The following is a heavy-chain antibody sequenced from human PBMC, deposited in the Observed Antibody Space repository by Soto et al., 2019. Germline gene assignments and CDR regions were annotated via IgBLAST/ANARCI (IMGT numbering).Heavy chain of an antibody. Sequence: PGGSLRLSCAASGFTFSDYYMSWIRQAPGKGLEWVSYISSSSSYTNYADSVKGRFTISRDNAKNSLYLQMNSLRAEDTAVYYCARPGSSSYRGGYYYGMDVWGQGTTVTVSS. J-gene: IGHJ6*02. D-gene: IGHD6-6*01. CDR2: ISSSSSYT. CDR3: ARPGSSSYRGGYYYGMDV. V-gene: IGHV3-11*06. CDR1: GFTFSDYY.